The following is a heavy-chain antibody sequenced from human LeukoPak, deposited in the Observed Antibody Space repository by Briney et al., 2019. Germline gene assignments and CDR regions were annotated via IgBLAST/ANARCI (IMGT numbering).Heavy chain of an antibody. D-gene: IGHD6-13*01. Sequence: PGGSLRLSCAASGFTFSSYAMSWVRQAPGKGLEWVSAISGSGGSTYYADSVKGRFTISRDNSKNTLYLQMSSLRAEDTAVYYCAKGTGSSWIFDYWGQGTLVTVSS. CDR2: ISGSGGST. J-gene: IGHJ4*02. CDR3: AKGTGSSWIFDY. V-gene: IGHV3-23*01. CDR1: GFTFSSYA.